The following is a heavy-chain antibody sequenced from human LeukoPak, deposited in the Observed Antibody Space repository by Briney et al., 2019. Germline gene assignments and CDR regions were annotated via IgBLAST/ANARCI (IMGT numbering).Heavy chain of an antibody. CDR1: AGSISDYS. V-gene: IGHV4-59*08. D-gene: IGHD2-15*01. J-gene: IGHJ4*02. CDR2: IYSGGST. Sequence: SETLSLTCTVSAGSISDYSWTWIRQPPGKGLEWIGYIYSGGSTNYNPSLKSRVTISFDTSKNLFSLRLSSVTAADTAIYYCARWVSGVVDYFDYWGQGTLVTVSS. CDR3: ARWVSGVVDYFDY.